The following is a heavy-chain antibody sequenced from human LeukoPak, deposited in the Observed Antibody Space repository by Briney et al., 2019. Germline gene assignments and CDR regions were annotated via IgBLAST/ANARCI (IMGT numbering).Heavy chain of an antibody. D-gene: IGHD4-4*01. V-gene: IGHV1-2*02. CDR2: INPNSGGT. CDR1: GYTFTGYY. CDR3: ARDYSNYNPTYYYGMDV. J-gene: IGHJ6*02. Sequence: ASVKVSCKASGYTFTGYYMHWVRQAPGQGLEWMGWINPNSGGTNYAQKFQGRVTMTRDTSISTAYMELSRLRSDDTAVYYCARDYSNYNPTYYYGMDVWGQGTTVTVAS.